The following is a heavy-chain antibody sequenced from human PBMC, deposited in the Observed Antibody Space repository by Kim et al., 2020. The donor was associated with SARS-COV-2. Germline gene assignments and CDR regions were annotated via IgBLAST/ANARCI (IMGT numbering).Heavy chain of an antibody. CDR1: GYTFTSYY. V-gene: IGHV1-46*01. CDR3: ARADIVVVPAGRGFDP. Sequence: ASVKVSCKASGYTFTSYYMHWVRQAPGQGLEWMGIINPSGGSTSYAQKFQGRVTMTRDTSTSTVYMELSSLRSEDTAVYYCARADIVVVPAGRGFDPWGQGTLVTVSS. J-gene: IGHJ5*02. D-gene: IGHD2-2*01. CDR2: INPSGGST.